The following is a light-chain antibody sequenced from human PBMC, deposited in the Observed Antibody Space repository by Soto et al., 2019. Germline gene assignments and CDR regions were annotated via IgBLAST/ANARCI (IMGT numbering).Light chain of an antibody. CDR1: QSVSSSY. J-gene: IGKJ5*01. V-gene: IGKV3-20*01. Sequence: EIVLTQSPGTLSLSPGERATLSCRASQSVSSSYLAWYQQKPGQAPRLLIYGASSRATGIPDRFIGSGSGPEFTLTISRLEPEDFAVYYCQQYGISPLITFCQGTRLEIK. CDR2: GAS. CDR3: QQYGISPLIT.